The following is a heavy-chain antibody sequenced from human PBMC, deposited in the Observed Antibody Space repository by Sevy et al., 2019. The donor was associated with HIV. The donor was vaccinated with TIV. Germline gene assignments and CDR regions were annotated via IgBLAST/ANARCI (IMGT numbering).Heavy chain of an antibody. CDR2: SSWNSGSI. CDR3: AKGIGYSNGWYSWFDS. D-gene: IGHD6-19*01. V-gene: IGHV3-9*01. J-gene: IGHJ5*01. CDR1: GFTFDDYA. Sequence: GGSLRLSCVASGFTFDDYAMHWVRQAPGKGPEWVSGSSWNSGSIGYAESAKGRFTISRDNAKNSLYLQMNSLRVEDTALYYCAKGIGYSNGWYSWFDSWGQGTLVTVSS.